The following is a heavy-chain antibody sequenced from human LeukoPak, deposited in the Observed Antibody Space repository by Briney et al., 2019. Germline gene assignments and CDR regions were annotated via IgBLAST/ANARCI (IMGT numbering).Heavy chain of an antibody. Sequence: PSETLSLTCAVYGGSFSGYYWSWIRQPPGQGLEWIGEINHSGSTNYNPSLKSRVTISVDTSKNQFSLKLSSVTAADTAVYYCARCIAVAKRDFDYWGQGTLVTVSS. V-gene: IGHV4-34*01. CDR3: ARCIAVAKRDFDY. CDR1: GGSFSGYY. CDR2: INHSGST. D-gene: IGHD6-19*01. J-gene: IGHJ4*02.